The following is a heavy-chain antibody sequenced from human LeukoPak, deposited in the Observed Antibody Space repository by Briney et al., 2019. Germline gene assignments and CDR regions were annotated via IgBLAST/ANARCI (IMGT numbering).Heavy chain of an antibody. D-gene: IGHD3-3*01. V-gene: IGHV1-8*02. CDR1: GYTFTSSY. J-gene: IGHJ6*03. CDR2: MNPNSGNT. Sequence: ASVKVSCKASGYTFTSSYINWVRQATGQGLEWMGWMNPNSGNTGYAQKFQGRVTMTRSTSINTAYMELSSLRSEDTAVYYCARGPNYAFWSGSYYYYMDVWGKGTTVTVSS. CDR3: ARGPNYAFWSGSYYYYMDV.